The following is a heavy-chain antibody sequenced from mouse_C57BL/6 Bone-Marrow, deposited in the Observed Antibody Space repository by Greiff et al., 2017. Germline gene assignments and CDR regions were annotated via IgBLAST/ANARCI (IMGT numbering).Heavy chain of an antibody. V-gene: IGHV1-50*01. CDR2: IDPSDSYT. D-gene: IGHD1-1*01. CDR3: ASDTATVVANFDY. Sequence: QVQLQQPGAELVKPGASVKLSCKASGYTFTSYWMQWVKQRPGQGLEWIGEIDPSDSYTNYNQKFKGKATLTVDTSSSTAYMQLSSLTSEDSAVYYCASDTATVVANFDYWGQGTTLTVSS. CDR1: GYTFTSYW. J-gene: IGHJ2*01.